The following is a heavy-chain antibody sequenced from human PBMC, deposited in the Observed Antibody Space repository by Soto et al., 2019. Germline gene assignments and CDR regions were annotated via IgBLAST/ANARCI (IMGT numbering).Heavy chain of an antibody. J-gene: IGHJ4*02. CDR3: AKGVGSSGSYYFDY. V-gene: IGHV3-23*01. CDR2: ISGSGGST. Sequence: GGSLRLSCAASGFTFSSYAMSWVRQAPGKGLEWVSAISGSGGSTYYADSVKGRFTISGDNSKNTLYLQMNSLRAEDTAVYYCAKGVGSSGSYYFDYWGQGTLVTVSS. CDR1: GFTFSSYA. D-gene: IGHD1-26*01.